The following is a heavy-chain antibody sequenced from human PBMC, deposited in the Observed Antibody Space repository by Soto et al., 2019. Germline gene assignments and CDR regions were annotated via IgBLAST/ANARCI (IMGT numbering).Heavy chain of an antibody. CDR1: GFTFSSYA. V-gene: IGHV3-23*01. CDR2: ISGSGGST. J-gene: IGHJ6*02. Sequence: EVQLLESGGGLVQPGGSLRLPCAASGFTFSSYAMSWVRQAPGKGLEWVSAISGSGGSTYYADSVKGRFTISRDNSKNTLYLQMNSLRAEDTAVYYCASAAREYYYYGMDVWGQGTTVTVSS. CDR3: ASAAREYYYYGMDV.